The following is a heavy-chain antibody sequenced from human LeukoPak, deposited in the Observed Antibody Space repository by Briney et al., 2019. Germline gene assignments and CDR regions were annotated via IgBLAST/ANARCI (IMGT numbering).Heavy chain of an antibody. J-gene: IGHJ4*02. CDR1: GYTLTSYA. CDR2: INTNTGNP. D-gene: IGHD6-19*01. Sequence: GASVKVSCKTSGYTLTSYAMNWVRQAPGQGLEWMGWINTNTGNPTYAQGFTGRFVFSLDTSVSTAYLQIDSLKVEDTAVYYCARGPGWYWDGPVDYWGQGTLVTVSS. CDR3: ARGPGWYWDGPVDY. V-gene: IGHV7-4-1*01.